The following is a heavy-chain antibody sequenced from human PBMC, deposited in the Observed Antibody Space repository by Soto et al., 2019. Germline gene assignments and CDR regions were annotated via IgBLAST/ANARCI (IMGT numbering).Heavy chain of an antibody. J-gene: IGHJ4*01. V-gene: IGHV3-11*01. Sequence: PGGSLRLSCAASGFTFTSHWMSWIRQAPGKGLEWISYISYSDSVISYADSVKGRFTVSRDNAKNSLYLQMNSLRAEDTAMYYCARTRPYSPTDWGQGTMVTVSS. CDR1: GFTFTSHW. CDR3: ARTRPYSPTD. CDR2: ISYSDSVI. D-gene: IGHD2-15*01.